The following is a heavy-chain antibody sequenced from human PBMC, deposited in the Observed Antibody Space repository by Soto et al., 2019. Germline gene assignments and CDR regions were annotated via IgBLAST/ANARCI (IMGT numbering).Heavy chain of an antibody. CDR1: GFTFSDYY. Sequence: GESLKISCAASGFTFSDYYMSWIRQAPGKGLEWVSYISSSGSTIYYADSVKGRFTISRDNAKNSLYLQMNSLRAEDTAVYYCARATGPADAFDIWGQGTMVTVSS. D-gene: IGHD5-12*01. J-gene: IGHJ3*02. CDR2: ISSSGSTI. CDR3: ARATGPADAFDI. V-gene: IGHV3-11*01.